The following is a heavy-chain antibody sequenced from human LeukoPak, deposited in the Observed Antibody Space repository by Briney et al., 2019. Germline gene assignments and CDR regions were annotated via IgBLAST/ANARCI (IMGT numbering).Heavy chain of an antibody. CDR1: GGTFSNYA. CDR3: ARAFLGAGDPYYFDY. CDR2: IIPIFGKA. V-gene: IGHV1-69*05. J-gene: IGHJ4*02. Sequence: GAXVKVSCKASGGTFSNYAISWVRQAPGQGLEWMGRIIPIFGKANYAEKLQGRVTITTDESTSTAYMDLSSLRSEDTAVYYCARAFLGAGDPYYFDYWGQGTLVTVSS. D-gene: IGHD1-26*01.